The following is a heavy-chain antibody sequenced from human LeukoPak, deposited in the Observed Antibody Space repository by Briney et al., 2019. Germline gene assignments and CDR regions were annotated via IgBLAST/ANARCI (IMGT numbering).Heavy chain of an antibody. CDR2: IYYSGNT. D-gene: IGHD2-2*01. Sequence: PSETLSLTCTVSGGSISTYYWSWIRQPPGKGLEWIGYIYYSGNTNYNPSLKSRVTISVDTSKNQFSLKLSSVTAADTAVYYCARHVRITRYCSSTSCYNWFDPWGQGTLVTVSS. V-gene: IGHV4-59*08. J-gene: IGHJ5*02. CDR1: GGSISTYY. CDR3: ARHVRITRYCSSTSCYNWFDP.